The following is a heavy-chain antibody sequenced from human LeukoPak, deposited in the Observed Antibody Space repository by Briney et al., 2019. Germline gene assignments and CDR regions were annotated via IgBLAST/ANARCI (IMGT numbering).Heavy chain of an antibody. CDR1: GFAFSSYA. V-gene: IGHV3-23*01. CDR2: ISGSGDNT. Sequence: PGGSLSLSCAASGFAFSSYAMSWVRQAPGKGLEWVSGISGSGDNTYYADSVKGRFTISRDNSKNTLYVQVNSLGTKDTAAYYCAKGSYYDSSGSFYFDYWGQGTLVTVSS. D-gene: IGHD3-22*01. J-gene: IGHJ4*02. CDR3: AKGSYYDSSGSFYFDY.